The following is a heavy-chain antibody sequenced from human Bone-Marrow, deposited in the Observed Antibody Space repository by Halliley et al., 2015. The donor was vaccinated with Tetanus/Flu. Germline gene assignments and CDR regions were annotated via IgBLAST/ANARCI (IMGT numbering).Heavy chain of an antibody. CDR2: IHYTGST. CDR1: GGSISTYY. CDR3: AREYSSFEY. Sequence: TLSLTCTVSGGSISTYYWSWIRQAPGKGLEWIAYIHYTGSTSYNPSPRSRATISVDTSKNQFSLRLSSVTAADTAVYFCAREYSSFEYWGQGTLVTVSS. V-gene: IGHV4-59*01. J-gene: IGHJ4*02. D-gene: IGHD6-13*01.